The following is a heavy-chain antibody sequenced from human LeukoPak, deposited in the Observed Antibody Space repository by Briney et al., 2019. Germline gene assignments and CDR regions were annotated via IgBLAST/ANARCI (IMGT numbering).Heavy chain of an antibody. CDR3: ARDDTIPPYTTRGMDV. CDR2: ISSSGSTI. Sequence: GGSLRLSCAASGFTFSDYYMSWIRQAPGKGLEWVSYISSSGSTIYYADSVKGRFTISRDNAKNSLYLQMNSLRAEDTAVYYCARDDTIPPYTTRGMDVWGQGTTVTVSS. CDR1: GFTFSDYY. J-gene: IGHJ6*02. V-gene: IGHV3-11*04. D-gene: IGHD2/OR15-2a*01.